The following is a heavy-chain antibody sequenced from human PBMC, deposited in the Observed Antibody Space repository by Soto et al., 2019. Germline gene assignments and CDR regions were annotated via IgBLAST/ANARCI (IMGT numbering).Heavy chain of an antibody. D-gene: IGHD6-6*01. V-gene: IGHV1-3*01. Sequence: GASVKVSCKASGGTFSSYAISWVRQAPGQGLEWMGGINGGNGNTKYSQKIQGRVTITRDTSASTAYMELSSLESEDTAVYYCAREGYSSSSAPFDYWGQGTLVTSPQ. CDR2: INGGNGNT. CDR1: GGTFSSYA. J-gene: IGHJ4*02. CDR3: AREGYSSSSAPFDY.